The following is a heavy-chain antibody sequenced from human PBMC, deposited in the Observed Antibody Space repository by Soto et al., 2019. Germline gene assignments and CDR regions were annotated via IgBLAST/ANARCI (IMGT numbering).Heavy chain of an antibody. Sequence: QLQLQESGPGLVKPSETLSLTCTVSGGSISSSSYYWGWIRQPPGKGLEWIGSIYYSGSTYYNPSLKSRVTISVDTSKNQFSLKLSSVTAADTAVYYCARQDRTGAMVRGALFDYWGQGTLVTVSS. CDR2: IYYSGST. V-gene: IGHV4-39*01. J-gene: IGHJ4*02. D-gene: IGHD3-10*01. CDR1: GGSISSSSYY. CDR3: ARQDRTGAMVRGALFDY.